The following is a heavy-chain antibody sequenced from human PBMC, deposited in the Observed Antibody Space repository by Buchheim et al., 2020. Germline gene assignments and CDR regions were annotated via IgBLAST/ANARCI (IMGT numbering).Heavy chain of an antibody. CDR2: INPNSGDT. CDR1: GYTFTGYY. J-gene: IGHJ4*02. V-gene: IGHV1-2*04. Sequence: QVQLVQSGAEVKKPGASVKVSCKASGYTFTGYYMHWVRQAPGQGLEWMGWINPNSGDTNYAQTFQGWVTMTRDTPISTAYMELRRLTSDDTAVYYCASGAHSGYDLDYFDYWGQGT. CDR3: ASGAHSGYDLDYFDY. D-gene: IGHD5-12*01.